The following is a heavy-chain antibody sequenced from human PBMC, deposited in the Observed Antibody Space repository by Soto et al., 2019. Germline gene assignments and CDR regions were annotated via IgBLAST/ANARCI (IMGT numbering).Heavy chain of an antibody. V-gene: IGHV1-46*01. D-gene: IGHD6-13*01. CDR1: GYTFTHYY. J-gene: IGHJ4*02. CDR3: ARDLAAGDH. Sequence: QVQLVQSGAEVKKPGASVKVSCRTSGYTFTHYYIHWVRQAPGQGLEWLGIINPASGSTNYAQDFQSRVTLTMDTSTTTVYMELSGLRAEDTAIFYWARDLAAGDHWGQGTLVTVSS. CDR2: INPASGST.